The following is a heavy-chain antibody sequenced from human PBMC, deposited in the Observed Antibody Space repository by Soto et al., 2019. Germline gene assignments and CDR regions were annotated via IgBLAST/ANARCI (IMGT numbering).Heavy chain of an antibody. CDR1: VFTFSTYP. V-gene: IGHV3-23*01. CDR2: ISGSGGNT. D-gene: IGHD1-26*01. CDR3: AKVPFKYSESYFDY. Sequence: GGSLRLSCAASVFTFSTYPMSWVRQAPGKGLEWVSIISGSGGNTDYADSVKGRFIMSRDNSKNTVYLQMNSLRAEDTVVYYCAKVPFKYSESYFDYWGQGTLVTVSS. J-gene: IGHJ4*02.